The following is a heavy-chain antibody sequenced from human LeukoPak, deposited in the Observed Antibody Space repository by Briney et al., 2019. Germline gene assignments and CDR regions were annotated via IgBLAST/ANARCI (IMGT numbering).Heavy chain of an antibody. CDR3: ARGGEGLVAPSY. V-gene: IGHV7-4-1*02. CDR1: GYTFNNYA. J-gene: IGHJ4*02. D-gene: IGHD3-16*01. Sequence: ASVKVSCKASGYTFNNYAMHWVRQAPGQGLEWMGWINTKTGTPTYAPGFTGRFVFLLDTSVSTAYLQISSLKADDAAVYNCARGGEGLVAPSYWGQGTLVTVSS. CDR2: INTKTGTP.